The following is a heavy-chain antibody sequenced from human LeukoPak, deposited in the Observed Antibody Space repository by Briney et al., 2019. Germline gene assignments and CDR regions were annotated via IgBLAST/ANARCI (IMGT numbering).Heavy chain of an antibody. J-gene: IGHJ5*02. CDR2: IIPIFGTA. Sequence: GASVKVSCKASGGTFSSYAISWVRQAPGQGLEWMGGIIPIFGTANYAQKFQGRLTITTDESTSTAYMELSSLRSEDTAVYYCASGYCSSTSCYNAWFDPWGQGTLVTVSS. CDR1: GGTFSSYA. D-gene: IGHD2-2*02. CDR3: ASGYCSSTSCYNAWFDP. V-gene: IGHV1-69*05.